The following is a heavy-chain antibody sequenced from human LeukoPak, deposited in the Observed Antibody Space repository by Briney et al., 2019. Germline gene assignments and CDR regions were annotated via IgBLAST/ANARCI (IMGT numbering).Heavy chain of an antibody. D-gene: IGHD3-22*01. CDR2: IWYDGSNK. V-gene: IGHV3-30*02. Sequence: GGSLRLSCAASGFTFSSNGMHWVRQAPGKGLEWVALIWYDGSNKYYADSVKGRFTISRDNSKNTLYLQMNSLRAEDTAVYYCAKGHYDSSGYYFDYWGQGTLVTVSS. CDR1: GFTFSSNG. J-gene: IGHJ4*02. CDR3: AKGHYDSSGYYFDY.